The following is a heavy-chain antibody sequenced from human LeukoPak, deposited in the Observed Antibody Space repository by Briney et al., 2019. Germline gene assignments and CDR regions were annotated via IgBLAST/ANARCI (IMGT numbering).Heavy chain of an antibody. V-gene: IGHV3-7*01. D-gene: IGHD6-6*01. CDR2: IKQDGSEK. J-gene: IGHJ4*02. CDR3: ARDPSIAAFFDY. CDR1: GFSFTTYS. Sequence: GGSLRLSCAASGFSFTTYSMNWVRQAPGKGLEWVANIKQDGSEKYYVDSVKGRFTISRDNAKNSLYLQMNSLRAEDTAVYYCARDPSIAAFFDYWGQGTLVTVSS.